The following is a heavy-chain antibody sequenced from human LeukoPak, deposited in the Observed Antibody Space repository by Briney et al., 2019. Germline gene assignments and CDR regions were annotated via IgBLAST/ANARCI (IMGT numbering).Heavy chain of an antibody. CDR1: GYFINSAYY. Sequence: SETLSLTCVVSGYFINSAYYWGWIRQPPGKGLDWIGRIYHSGNTYYNPSLKSRVTISVDTSKNQFSLKLSSVTAADTAVYYCARAVLGSIAGLYYYYYMDVWGKGTTVTVSS. CDR2: IYHSGNT. D-gene: IGHD6-6*01. CDR3: ARAVLGSIAGLYYYYYMDV. J-gene: IGHJ6*03. V-gene: IGHV4-38-2*01.